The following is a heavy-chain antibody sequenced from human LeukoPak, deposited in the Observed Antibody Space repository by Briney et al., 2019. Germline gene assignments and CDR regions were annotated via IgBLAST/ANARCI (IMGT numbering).Heavy chain of an antibody. V-gene: IGHV1-8*03. D-gene: IGHD1-7*01. CDR1: GYTFTSYD. CDR2: MNPNSGNT. CDR3: ATELELHAFDI. J-gene: IGHJ3*02. Sequence: ASVKVSCKASGYTFTSYDINWVRQATGQGLEWMGWMNPNSGNTGYAQKFQGRVTITRNTSISTAYMELSSLRSEDTAVYYCATELELHAFDIWGQGTMVTVSS.